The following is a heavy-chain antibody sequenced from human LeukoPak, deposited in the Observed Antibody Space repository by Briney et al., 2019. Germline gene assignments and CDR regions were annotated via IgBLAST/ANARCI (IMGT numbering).Heavy chain of an antibody. J-gene: IGHJ4*02. Sequence: SETLSLTCTVSGGSISSSSYYWGWIRQPPGTGLEWIGSIYYSGSTYYNPSLRSRVTISVDTSKNQFSLKLSSVTAADTAVYYCARFPNYYDSSGYYYGDGGFDYWGQGTLVTVSS. CDR1: GGSISSSSYY. D-gene: IGHD3-22*01. CDR3: ARFPNYYDSSGYYYGDGGFDY. V-gene: IGHV4-39*01. CDR2: IYYSGST.